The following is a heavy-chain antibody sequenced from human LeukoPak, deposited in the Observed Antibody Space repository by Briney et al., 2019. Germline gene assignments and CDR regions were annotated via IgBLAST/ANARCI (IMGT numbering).Heavy chain of an antibody. CDR2: ISAYNGNT. Sequence: ASVKVSCKASGYTFTSYGISWVRQAPGQGLEWMGWISAYNGNTNYAQKLQGRVTMTTDTSTSTAYMELRSLRSEDTAVYYCARDRPRLRGYSYGYYYYMDVWGKGTTVTVSS. V-gene: IGHV1-18*01. D-gene: IGHD5-18*01. CDR3: ARDRPRLRGYSYGYYYYMDV. CDR1: GYTFTSYG. J-gene: IGHJ6*03.